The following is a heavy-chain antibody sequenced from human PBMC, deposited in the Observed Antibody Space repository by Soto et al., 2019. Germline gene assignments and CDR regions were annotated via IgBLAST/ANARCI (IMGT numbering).Heavy chain of an antibody. D-gene: IGHD3-16*01. CDR2: IRYSEST. CDR1: GDSISSGGYY. Sequence: QVQLQQSGPGLVKPSQTLSLTCTVSGDSISSGGYYWTWIRQHPGKGLEWIGYIRYSESTYYNPSRKGRVIISIDTSKKQCSLRLSSVTAADTAVYFCTRGAWGYAFDVWGQGTMVTVSS. J-gene: IGHJ3*01. CDR3: TRGAWGYAFDV. V-gene: IGHV4-31*03.